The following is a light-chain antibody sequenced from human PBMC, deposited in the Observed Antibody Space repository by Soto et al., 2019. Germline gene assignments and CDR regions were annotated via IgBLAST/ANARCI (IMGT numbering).Light chain of an antibody. Sequence: AIQLTQSPSSLSASLGDRVTITCGASQGISSHLAWYQQKPGKAPKLLIYDASSLESGVPSRFSGSGYGTEFNLTISSLQPDDFATYYCQQYNSYSWTFGQGTKVDIK. J-gene: IGKJ1*01. CDR2: DAS. V-gene: IGKV1-13*02. CDR1: QGISSH. CDR3: QQYNSYSWT.